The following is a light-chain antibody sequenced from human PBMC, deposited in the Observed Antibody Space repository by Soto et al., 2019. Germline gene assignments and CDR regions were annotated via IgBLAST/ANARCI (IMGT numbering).Light chain of an antibody. CDR2: DTT. V-gene: IGLV7-46*01. Sequence: QAVVTQEPSLTESPGGTVTLTCGSSTGAVTNGHYPYWFQQKPGQAPRTLIYDTTNRHSWTPARFSGSLLGGKAALTLSGAQPEDEAEYYCLLSYNGPYVFGTGTKLTVL. CDR1: TGAVTNGHY. J-gene: IGLJ1*01. CDR3: LLSYNGPYV.